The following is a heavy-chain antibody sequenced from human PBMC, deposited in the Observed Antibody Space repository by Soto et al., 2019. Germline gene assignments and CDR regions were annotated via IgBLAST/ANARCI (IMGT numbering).Heavy chain of an antibody. CDR2: ISPYNGTT. J-gene: IGHJ6*02. D-gene: IGHD1-1*01. V-gene: IGHV1-18*04. Sequence: ASVKVSCKASGYTFTTYGISWVRQAPGQGLEWMGWISPYNGTTKYAEKFQGEMTMTTDTATSTAYMDLRSLRSDDTAVYYCARDGERDTGLNFYFYLHGMDAWGQGTRVTVS. CDR1: GYTFTTYG. CDR3: ARDGERDTGLNFYFYLHGMDA.